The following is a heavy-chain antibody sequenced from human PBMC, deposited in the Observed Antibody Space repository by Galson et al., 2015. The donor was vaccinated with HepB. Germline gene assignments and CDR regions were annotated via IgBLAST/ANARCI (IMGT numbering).Heavy chain of an antibody. CDR3: ARARLRFLERSFQDDALDI. J-gene: IGHJ3*02. Sequence: SLRLSCAASGFTFSAYSMNWVRQAPGKGPEWISYISSSLTTIYYSDAVEGRFTISRDNDKNSLFLQMDSLRDEDTAVYYCARARLRFLERSFQDDALDIWGRGTTVIVSS. V-gene: IGHV3-48*02. CDR1: GFTFSAYS. CDR2: ISSSLTTI. D-gene: IGHD3-3*01.